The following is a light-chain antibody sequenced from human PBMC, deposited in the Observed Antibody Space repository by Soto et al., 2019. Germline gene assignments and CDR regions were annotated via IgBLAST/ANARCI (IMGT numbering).Light chain of an antibody. CDR2: GAS. J-gene: IGKJ4*01. Sequence: EIVLTQSPGTLSLSPGERATLSCRASQSVSSSYLAWYQQKPGQAPRLLIYGASSRATDIPDRFSGSGSGTDFTLTISRLEPEDFAVYYCQQYGWSPLTFGGRTKVEIK. CDR1: QSVSSSY. V-gene: IGKV3-20*01. CDR3: QQYGWSPLT.